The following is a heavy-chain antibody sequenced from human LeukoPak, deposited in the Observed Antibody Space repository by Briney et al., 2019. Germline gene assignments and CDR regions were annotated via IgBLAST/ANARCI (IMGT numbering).Heavy chain of an antibody. CDR2: TYSGGST. CDR3: AKSKSTGYCLDY. Sequence: GGSLRLSCAASGFTVSSNYVSWVRQAPGKGLEWVSVTYSGGSTYYADSVKGRFTISRDNSKNTLYLQMNSLRAEDTAVYYCAKSKSTGYCLDYWGQGTLVTVSS. V-gene: IGHV3-53*01. J-gene: IGHJ4*02. D-gene: IGHD3-22*01. CDR1: GFTVSSNY.